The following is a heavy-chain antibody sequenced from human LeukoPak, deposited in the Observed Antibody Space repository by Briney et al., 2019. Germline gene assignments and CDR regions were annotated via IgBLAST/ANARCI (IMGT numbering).Heavy chain of an antibody. Sequence: PGGSLRLSCAASGFTFSSYGMHWVRQAPGKGLEWVAVIWYDGSNKYYADSVKGRFTISRDNSKNTLYLQMNSLRAEDTAVYYCARDHYYYYGMDVWGQGATVTVSS. CDR2: IWYDGSNK. J-gene: IGHJ6*02. CDR3: ARDHYYYYGMDV. V-gene: IGHV3-33*01. CDR1: GFTFSSYG.